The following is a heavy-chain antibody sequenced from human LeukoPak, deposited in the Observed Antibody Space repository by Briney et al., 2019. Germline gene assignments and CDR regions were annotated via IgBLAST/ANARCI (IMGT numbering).Heavy chain of an antibody. D-gene: IGHD6-19*01. CDR3: ARALIAVAGSLGGYFDY. CDR2: ISAYNGNT. Sequence: GASVKVSRKASGYIFTSYGFSWVRQAPGQGLEWMGWISAYNGNTNYAQKLQGRVTMTTDTSTSTAYMELRSLRSDDTAVYYCARALIAVAGSLGGYFDYWGQGTLVTVSS. J-gene: IGHJ4*02. V-gene: IGHV1-18*01. CDR1: GYIFTSYG.